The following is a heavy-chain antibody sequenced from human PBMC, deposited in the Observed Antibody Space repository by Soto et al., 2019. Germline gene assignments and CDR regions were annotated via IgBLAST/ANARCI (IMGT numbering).Heavy chain of an antibody. CDR3: ARPLYYYDSSDPGRTFDI. V-gene: IGHV5-51*01. CDR2: IYPGDSDT. J-gene: IGHJ3*02. CDR1: GYSFTSYW. Sequence: GESLKISCKGSGYSFTSYWIGWVRQMPGKGLEWMGIIYPGDSDTRYSPSFQGQVTISADKSISTAYLQWSSLKASDTAMYYCARPLYYYDSSDPGRTFDIWGQGTMVTVSS. D-gene: IGHD3-22*01.